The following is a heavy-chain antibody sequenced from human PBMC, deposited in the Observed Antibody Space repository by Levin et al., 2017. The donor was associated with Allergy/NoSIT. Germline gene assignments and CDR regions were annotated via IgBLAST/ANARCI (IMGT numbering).Heavy chain of an antibody. D-gene: IGHD6-13*01. J-gene: IGHJ6*02. V-gene: IGHV4-59*01. CDR2: IYYSGST. CDR3: ARDRTKAAAGGGHYYYGMDG. CDR1: GGSIPNYY. Sequence: SQTLSLPCTVSGGSIPNYYWSWIRQPPGKGLEWIGYIYYSGSTNYNPTLKSRVTISVDTSKNQFSLKLSSVTAADSAVYYCARDRTKAAAGGGHYYYGMDGWGQGTMVTVSS.